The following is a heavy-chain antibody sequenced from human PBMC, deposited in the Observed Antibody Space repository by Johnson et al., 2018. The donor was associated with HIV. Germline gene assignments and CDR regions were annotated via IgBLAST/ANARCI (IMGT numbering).Heavy chain of an antibody. CDR3: ARELPSYDILTGPGAFDI. V-gene: IGHV3-30*02. CDR1: GFTFSSYG. D-gene: IGHD3-9*01. J-gene: IGHJ3*02. CDR2: IGFDGTKS. Sequence: QVQLVESGGGVVQPGGSLRLSCAASGFTFSSYGMHWVRQAPGKGLEWVAFIGFDGTKSYYADSLKGRFTISRDNSKNMLDLQMNSLRAGDAAVYYCARELPSYDILTGPGAFDIWGQGTMVTVSS.